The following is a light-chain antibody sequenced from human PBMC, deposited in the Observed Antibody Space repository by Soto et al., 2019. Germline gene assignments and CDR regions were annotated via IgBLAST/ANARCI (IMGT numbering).Light chain of an antibody. J-gene: IGLJ1*01. V-gene: IGLV1-47*01. CDR1: SSNIGSNY. Sequence: QSVLTQPPSASGTPGQRVTISCSGSSSNIGSNYVYWYQQLPGTAPKLLIYRNNQRPSGVPDRFSGSKSGTSDSLAISGLRSEDEADYYCAAWDDSLRVFGTGTKLTVL. CDR3: AAWDDSLRV. CDR2: RNN.